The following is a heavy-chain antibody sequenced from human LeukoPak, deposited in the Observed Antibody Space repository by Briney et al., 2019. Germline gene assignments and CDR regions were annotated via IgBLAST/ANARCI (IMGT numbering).Heavy chain of an antibody. CDR2: IYYSGST. CDR3: ARHRSTRSTSWRYFQH. D-gene: IGHD2-2*01. V-gene: IGHV4-59*08. Sequence: PSETLSLTFAVCVGTFSGYYCSWIRQPPWKGLEWIGDIYYSGSTNYNPSLKSRVTISVDTSKNQFSLKLSSVTAADTAVYYCARHRSTRSTSWRYFQHWGQGTRLRLP. J-gene: IGHJ1*01. CDR1: VGTFSGYY.